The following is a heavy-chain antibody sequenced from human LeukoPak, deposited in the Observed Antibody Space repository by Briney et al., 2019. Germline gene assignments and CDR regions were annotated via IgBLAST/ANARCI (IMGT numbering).Heavy chain of an antibody. V-gene: IGHV3-7*04. CDR3: TRDALFGSGRTHLDF. CDR1: EFTFNRYW. D-gene: IGHD3-10*01. J-gene: IGHJ4*02. Sequence: GGSLRLSCAASEFTFNRYWMSWVRQARGKGLQWVANIEQDGSEAHYVDSVEGRFTISRDNAKNSLSLQMNSLNVDDTGVYFCTRDALFGSGRTHLDFWSQGTLFSVSS. CDR2: IEQDGSEA.